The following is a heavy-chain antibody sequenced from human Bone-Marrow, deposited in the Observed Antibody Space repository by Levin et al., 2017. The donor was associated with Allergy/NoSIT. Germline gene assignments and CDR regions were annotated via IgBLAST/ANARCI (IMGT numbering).Heavy chain of an antibody. Sequence: PGGSLRLSCAASGFTLSSHWMHWVRQAPGKGLEWVSRITSDSSSTSYAGSVRGRFTISRDNAQNTLYLQMNNVRSEDTAVYDCARGISAVVEASISDCWGQGTLDTVSS. D-gene: IGHD5-18*01. CDR1: GFTLSSHW. CDR3: ARGISAVVEASISDC. V-gene: IGHV3-74*01. J-gene: IGHJ4*02. CDR2: ITSDSSST.